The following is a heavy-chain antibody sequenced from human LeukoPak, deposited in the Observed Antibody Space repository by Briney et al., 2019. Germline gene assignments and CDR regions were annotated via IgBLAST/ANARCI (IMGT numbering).Heavy chain of an antibody. Sequence: GGSLRLSCAASGISFRSYGMHWVRQAPGKGLEWVTFIWHDASNKYYAESMKGRFTISRDNSRNTVFLQMNSLRAEDTAIYYCATDISTHYFGSWGQGTLVTVSS. CDR2: IWHDASNK. CDR3: ATDISTHYFGS. V-gene: IGHV3-30*02. J-gene: IGHJ4*02. CDR1: GISFRSYG. D-gene: IGHD3-9*01.